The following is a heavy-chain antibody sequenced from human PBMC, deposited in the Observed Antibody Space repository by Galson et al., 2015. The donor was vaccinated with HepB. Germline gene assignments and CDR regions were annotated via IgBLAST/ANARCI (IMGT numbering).Heavy chain of an antibody. V-gene: IGHV1-69*10. CDR2: IIPILGIA. CDR3: ARGVLKYWWCMWGLYYYMDV. CDR1: GYTFTNYG. J-gene: IGHJ6*03. Sequence: SVKVSCKASGYTFTNYGMNWVRQAPGQGLEWMGGIIPILGIANYAQKFQGRVTITADKSTSTAYMELSSLRSEDTAVYYCARGVLKYWWCMWGLYYYMDVWGKGTTVTVSS. D-gene: IGHD2-8*02.